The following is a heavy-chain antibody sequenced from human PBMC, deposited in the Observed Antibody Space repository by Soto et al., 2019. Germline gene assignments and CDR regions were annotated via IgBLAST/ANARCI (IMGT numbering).Heavy chain of an antibody. J-gene: IGHJ5*02. Sequence: QVQLVESGGGLVKPGGSLRLSCAASGFTFSDYYMSWIRQAPGKGLEWVSYISSSGSTIYYADSVKGRFTISRDNAKNSXXRQMDSLRDEDTAVYYCARGGRWLQGRLSVAWFDPWGQGTLVTVSS. CDR2: ISSSGSTI. CDR1: GFTFSDYY. V-gene: IGHV3-11*01. D-gene: IGHD5-12*01. CDR3: ARGGRWLQGRLSVAWFDP.